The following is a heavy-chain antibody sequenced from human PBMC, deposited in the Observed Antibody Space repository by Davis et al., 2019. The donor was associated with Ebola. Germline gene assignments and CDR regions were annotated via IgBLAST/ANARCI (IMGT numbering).Heavy chain of an antibody. V-gene: IGHV1-18*04. Sequence: AASVKVSCKASGYTFTSYYMHWVRQAPGQGLEWMGWISAYNGNTNYAQKLQGRVTMTTDTSTSTAYMELRSLRSDDTAVYYCARGDYGDYVIDYYGMDVWGQGTTVTVSS. CDR3: ARGDYGDYVIDYYGMDV. CDR2: ISAYNGNT. J-gene: IGHJ6*02. D-gene: IGHD4-17*01. CDR1: GYTFTSYY.